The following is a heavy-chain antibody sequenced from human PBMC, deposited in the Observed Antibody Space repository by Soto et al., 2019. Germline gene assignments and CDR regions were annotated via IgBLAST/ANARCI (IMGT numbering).Heavy chain of an antibody. CDR1: GDSINNSHW. D-gene: IGHD6-13*01. CDR3: AREVNSSPARGPNWFDP. V-gene: IGHV4-4*02. CDR2: TYHSGTT. J-gene: IGHJ5*02. Sequence: QVQLQESGPGLVQPSGTLSLTCAVSGDSINNSHWWSWVRQTPGKGLEWIGETYHSGTTNYNPSLKTRVTISIDKSKNQFSLKRNSVTAADTAVYYCAREVNSSPARGPNWFDPWGQGTLVTVSS.